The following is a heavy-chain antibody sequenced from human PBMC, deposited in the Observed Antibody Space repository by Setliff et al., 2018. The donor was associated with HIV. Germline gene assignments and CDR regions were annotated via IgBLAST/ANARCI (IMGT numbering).Heavy chain of an antibody. J-gene: IGHJ6*02. V-gene: IGHV3-48*03. CDR2: ISNVYDNT. D-gene: IGHD3-3*02. Sequence: GGSLRLSCAASGFIFSDYEMNWVRQAPGKGLEWVSFISNVYDNTFYADSVKGRFTISRDNSRNTLYLQMNSLRAEDTAVYYCARDSTYYYYGMDVWGQGTTVTVSS. CDR3: ARDSTYYYYGMDV. CDR1: GFIFSDYE.